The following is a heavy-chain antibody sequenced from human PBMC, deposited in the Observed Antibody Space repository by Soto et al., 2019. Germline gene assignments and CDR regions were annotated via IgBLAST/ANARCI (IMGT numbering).Heavy chain of an antibody. CDR2: IDPSDSYT. Sequence: GASVKVSCKVSGYTLTELSMHWVRQMPGKGLEWMGRIDPSDSYTNYSPSFQGHVTISADKSISTAYLQWSSLKASDTAMYYCARQGSSRYYYYGMDVWGQGTTVTVSS. CDR1: GYTLTELS. V-gene: IGHV5-10-1*01. J-gene: IGHJ6*02. CDR3: ARQGSSRYYYYGMDV. D-gene: IGHD6-6*01.